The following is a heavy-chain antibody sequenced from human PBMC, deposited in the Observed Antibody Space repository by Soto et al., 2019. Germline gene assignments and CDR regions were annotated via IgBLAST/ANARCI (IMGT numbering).Heavy chain of an antibody. CDR1: GGTFSSYA. Sequence: SVKVSCKASGGTFSSYAISWVRQAPGQGLEWMGGIIPIFGTANYAQKFQGRVTITADKSTSTAYMELSSLRSEDTAVYYCARGTLWFGELLSYYYAMDVWGQGTTVTVSS. CDR2: IIPIFGTA. J-gene: IGHJ6*02. D-gene: IGHD3-10*01. V-gene: IGHV1-69*06. CDR3: ARGTLWFGELLSYYYAMDV.